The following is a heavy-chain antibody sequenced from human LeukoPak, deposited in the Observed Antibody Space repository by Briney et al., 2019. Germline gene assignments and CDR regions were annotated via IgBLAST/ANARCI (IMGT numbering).Heavy chain of an antibody. CDR2: ISWNSGSI. D-gene: IGHD3-9*01. CDR3: AKGVAYYDILTGYCGDLDY. Sequence: GGSLRLSCAASGFTFDDYAMHWVRQAPGKGLEWVSGISWNSGSIGYADSVKGRFTISRDNAKNSLYLQMNSLRAEDTALYYCAKGVAYYDILTGYCGDLDYWGQGTLVTVSS. J-gene: IGHJ4*02. CDR1: GFTFDDYA. V-gene: IGHV3-9*01.